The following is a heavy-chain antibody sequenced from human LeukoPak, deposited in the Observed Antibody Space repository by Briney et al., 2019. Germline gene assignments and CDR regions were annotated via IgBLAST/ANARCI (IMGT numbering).Heavy chain of an antibody. V-gene: IGHV4-34*01. CDR2: INHSGST. D-gene: IGHD3-10*01. CDR1: GGSFSGYY. CDR3: ARVGYGSGSYRLDY. J-gene: IGHJ4*02. Sequence: PSETLSLTCAVYGGSFSGYYWSWIRQPPGKGLEWIGEINHSGSTNYNPSLKSRVTISVDTSKNQFSLKLSSVTAADTAVYYCARVGYGSGSYRLDYWGQGTLVTVSS.